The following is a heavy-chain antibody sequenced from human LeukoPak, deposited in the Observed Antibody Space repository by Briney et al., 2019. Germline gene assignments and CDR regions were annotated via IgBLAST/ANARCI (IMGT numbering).Heavy chain of an antibody. CDR1: GYTFTGYY. CDR3: ARALIFRAAMDLDY. CDR2: INPNSGGT. Sequence: ASVKDSCKVSGYTFTGYYMHWVRQAPGQGLEWMGWINPNSGGTNYAQKFQGRVTMTRDTSISTAYMELSRLRSDDTAVYYCARALIFRAAMDLDYWGQGTLVTVSS. V-gene: IGHV1-2*02. D-gene: IGHD2-2*01. J-gene: IGHJ4*02.